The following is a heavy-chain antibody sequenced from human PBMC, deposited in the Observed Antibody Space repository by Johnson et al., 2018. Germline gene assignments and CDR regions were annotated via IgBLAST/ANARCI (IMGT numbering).Heavy chain of an antibody. V-gene: IGHV3-43*01. D-gene: IGHD3-16*01. CDR1: GFTFDDYT. J-gene: IGHJ1*01. Sequence: VQLVESGGAVVEXGGSLGPSCAASGFTFDDYTMHWVRPTPGKVLEWVSFITWDGVVTHYADFVKGRFTIARDNNKNSLFLQMNSRKTEDTALYYCVKEGGGVKEPSFQHWGQGTRVIVSS. CDR3: VKEGGGVKEPSFQH. CDR2: ITWDGVVT.